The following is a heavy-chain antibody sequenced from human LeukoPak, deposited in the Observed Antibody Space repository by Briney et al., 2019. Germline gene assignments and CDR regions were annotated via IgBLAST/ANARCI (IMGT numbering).Heavy chain of an antibody. D-gene: IGHD5-12*01. CDR1: GFTFSAYA. CDR3: ARDRGYSGGRYYYGMDV. CDR2: ISGSGGIT. J-gene: IGHJ6*02. V-gene: IGHV3-23*01. Sequence: GGSLRLSCAASGFTFSAYAISWVRQAPGKGLEWVSAISGSGGITYYADSVKGRFTISRDNSKNTLYLQMNSLRAEDTAVYYCARDRGYSGGRYYYGMDVWGQGTTVTVSS.